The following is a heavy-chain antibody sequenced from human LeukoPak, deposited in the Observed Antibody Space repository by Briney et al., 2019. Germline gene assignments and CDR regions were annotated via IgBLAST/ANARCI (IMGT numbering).Heavy chain of an antibody. J-gene: IGHJ4*02. CDR2: IWYDGSNK. CDR1: GFTFSSYG. V-gene: IGHV3-33*01. D-gene: IGHD5-18*01. CDR3: ARTTRAMVANFDY. Sequence: GGSLRLSCAASGFTFSSYGMHWVRQAPGKGLEWVAVIWYDGSNKYYADSVKGRFTISRDNSKNTLYLEMNSLRAEATAVYYCARTTRAMVANFDYWGQGTLVTVSP.